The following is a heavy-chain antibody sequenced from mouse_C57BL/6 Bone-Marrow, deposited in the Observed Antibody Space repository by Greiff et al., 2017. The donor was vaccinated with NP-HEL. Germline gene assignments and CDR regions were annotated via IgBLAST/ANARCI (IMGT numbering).Heavy chain of an antibody. CDR2: IDPENGDT. D-gene: IGHD2-5*01. CDR1: GFNIKDDY. J-gene: IGHJ3*01. CDR3: TTPPYYSNYGGFAY. Sequence: EVHLVESGAELVRPGASVKLSCTASGFNIKDDYMHWVKQRPEQGLEWIGWIDPENGDTEYASKFQGKATITADTSSNTAYLQLSSLTSEDTAVYYCTTPPYYSNYGGFAYWGQGTLVTVSA. V-gene: IGHV14-4*01.